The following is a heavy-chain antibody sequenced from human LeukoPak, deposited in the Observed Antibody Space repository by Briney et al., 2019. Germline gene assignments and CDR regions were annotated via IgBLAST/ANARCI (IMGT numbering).Heavy chain of an antibody. Sequence: GGSLRLSCAASGFTLSSYAMSWVRQAPGKGLEWVSAISGSGGSTYYADSVKGRFTISRDNSKNTLCLQMNSLRAEDTAVYFCAREPGDGWYFDLWGRGTLVTVSS. CDR2: ISGSGGST. CDR1: GFTLSSYA. D-gene: IGHD1-26*01. V-gene: IGHV3-23*01. J-gene: IGHJ2*01. CDR3: AREPGDGWYFDL.